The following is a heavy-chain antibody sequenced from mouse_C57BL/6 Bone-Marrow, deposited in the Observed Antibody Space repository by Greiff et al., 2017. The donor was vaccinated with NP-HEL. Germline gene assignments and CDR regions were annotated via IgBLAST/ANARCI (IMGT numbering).Heavy chain of an antibody. Sequence: EVHLVESGAELVRPGASVKLSCTASGFNIKDDYMHWVKQRPEQGLEWIGWIDPENGDTEYASKFQGKATITADTSSNTAYLQLSSLTSEDTAVYYCTNRYYFDYWGQGTTLTVSS. CDR3: TNRYYFDY. J-gene: IGHJ2*01. CDR2: IDPENGDT. CDR1: GFNIKDDY. D-gene: IGHD6-1*01. V-gene: IGHV14-4*01.